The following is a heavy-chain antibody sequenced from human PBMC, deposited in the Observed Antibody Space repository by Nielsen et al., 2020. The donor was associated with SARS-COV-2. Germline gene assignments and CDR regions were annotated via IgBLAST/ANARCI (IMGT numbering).Heavy chain of an antibody. CDR3: ARLWDDGYYFDTGPYDY. Sequence: GESLKISCAASGFIFSDYAMAWVRQAPGKGLEWVSVIKTSGGTTYYADSVKGRCTISRDNSKNTLYLQMNSLRAEDTAVYYCARLWDDGYYFDTGPYDYWGQGTVVTVSS. V-gene: IGHV3-23*01. D-gene: IGHD3-22*01. CDR1: GFIFSDYA. J-gene: IGHJ4*02. CDR2: IKTSGGTT.